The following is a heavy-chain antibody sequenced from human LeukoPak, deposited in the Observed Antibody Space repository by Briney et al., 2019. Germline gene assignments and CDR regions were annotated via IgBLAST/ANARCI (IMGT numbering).Heavy chain of an antibody. Sequence: SETLPLTCTVSGGSISSYYWSWIRQPAGKGLEWIGRIYTSGSTNYNPSLKSRVTMSVDTSKNQFSLKLSSVTAADTAVYYCARDFSPLGTKHQTKNWFDPWGQGTLVTVSS. CDR3: ARDFSPLGTKHQTKNWFDP. CDR1: GGSISSYY. CDR2: IYTSGST. J-gene: IGHJ5*02. V-gene: IGHV4-4*07. D-gene: IGHD1-14*01.